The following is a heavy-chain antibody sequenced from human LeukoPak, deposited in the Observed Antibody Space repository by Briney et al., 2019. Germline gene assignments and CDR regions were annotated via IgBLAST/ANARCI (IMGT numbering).Heavy chain of an antibody. Sequence: ASVRVSCKASGYTFSNYGISWVRQAPGLGLEWMAWTSYNGNTNYSEKFQDRVTMTTATSPTTGYMELRSLETDATAVYYRARHSGSGWQALGYWGQGTLVTVSS. J-gene: IGHJ4*02. V-gene: IGHV1-18*04. CDR3: ARHSGSGWQALGY. D-gene: IGHD6-19*01. CDR1: GYTFSNYG. CDR2: TSYNGNT.